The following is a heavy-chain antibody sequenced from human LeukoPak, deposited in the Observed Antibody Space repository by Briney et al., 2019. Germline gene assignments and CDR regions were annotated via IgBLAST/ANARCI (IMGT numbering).Heavy chain of an antibody. Sequence: SETLSLTCTVSGGSISSYYCSWIRQPPGRGLEWIGYIDHSGNTKYNPSLQSRVTSSVDTSKNQFSLQLGSVTAADTAVYFCARAIRGTFFASHHWGQGTLVTVSS. CDR3: ARAIRGTFFASHH. D-gene: IGHD3-16*01. CDR2: IDHSGNT. V-gene: IGHV4-59*01. CDR1: GGSISSYY. J-gene: IGHJ5*02.